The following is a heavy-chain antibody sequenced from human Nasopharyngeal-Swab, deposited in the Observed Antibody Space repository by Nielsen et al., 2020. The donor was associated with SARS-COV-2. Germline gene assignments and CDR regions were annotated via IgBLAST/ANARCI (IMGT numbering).Heavy chain of an antibody. V-gene: IGHV3-7*01. CDR3: ARERGYGLFDY. Sequence: GGSLRLSCAASRFTFSNYWMSWVRQAPGKGLEWVANIKQDGSEQYYVDSVKGRFTISRDNAKNSLYLQMNSLRAEDTVVYYCARERGYGLFDYWGQGTLVTVSS. D-gene: IGHD3/OR15-3a*01. CDR1: RFTFSNYW. J-gene: IGHJ4*02. CDR2: IKQDGSEQ.